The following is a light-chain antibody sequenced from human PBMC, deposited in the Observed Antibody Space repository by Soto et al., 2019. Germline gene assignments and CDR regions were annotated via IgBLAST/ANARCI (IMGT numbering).Light chain of an antibody. V-gene: IGLV1-44*01. CDR1: STNIGSHT. Sequence: QSVLTQPPSASGTPAQRVTISCSGSSTNIGSHTVNWYQQVPGTAPKLLIYSSNLRPSGVPDRFSGSKSGTSASLAISGLQSEDEADYCCAAWDDSLNGVVFGGGTKLTVL. CDR2: SSN. CDR3: AAWDDSLNGVV. J-gene: IGLJ2*01.